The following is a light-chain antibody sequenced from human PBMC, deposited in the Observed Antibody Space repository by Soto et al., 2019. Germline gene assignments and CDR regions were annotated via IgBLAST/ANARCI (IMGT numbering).Light chain of an antibody. J-gene: IGKJ4*01. V-gene: IGKV3-20*01. CDR1: QTVRNNY. CDR2: DAS. Sequence: IELNQSRGNLCLSGGESGTLSCTDSQTVRNNYLAWYQQKPGQAPRLLIYDASSRATGIPDRFSGGGSGTDFTLTSSILEPEDFALYYCQQFSSYPLTFGGGTKVDIK. CDR3: QQFSSYPLT.